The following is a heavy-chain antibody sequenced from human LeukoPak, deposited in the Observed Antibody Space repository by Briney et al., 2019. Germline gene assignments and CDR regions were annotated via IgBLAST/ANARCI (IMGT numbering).Heavy chain of an antibody. Sequence: ASVKVSCKVSGYTLTELSMHWVRQAPGKGLEWMGGFDPEDGETIYAQKFQGRVTMTEDTSTDTAYMELSSLRSEDTAVYYCATLNLMYSSSSWYVSWFDPWGQGTLVTVSS. J-gene: IGHJ5*02. V-gene: IGHV1-24*01. CDR1: GYTLTELS. CDR3: ATLNLMYSSSSWYVSWFDP. CDR2: FDPEDGET. D-gene: IGHD6-13*01.